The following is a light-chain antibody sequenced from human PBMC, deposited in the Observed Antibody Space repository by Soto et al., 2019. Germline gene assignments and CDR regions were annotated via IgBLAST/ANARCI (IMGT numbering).Light chain of an antibody. V-gene: IGKV4-1*01. Sequence: DIVMTQSPDSLAVSLGERATINCKSSQSVLYSSNNKNYLAWYQQKPGQPPKLLIYWASTRESGVPDRFSGSGSGTDFTLTISSLQSEDFGVYYCQQYNNWPRTFGQGT. CDR3: QQYNNWPRT. J-gene: IGKJ1*01. CDR2: WAS. CDR1: QSVLYSSNNKNY.